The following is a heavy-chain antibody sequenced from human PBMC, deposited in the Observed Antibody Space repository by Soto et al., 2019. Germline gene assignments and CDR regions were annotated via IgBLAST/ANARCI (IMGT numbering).Heavy chain of an antibody. D-gene: IGHD2-2*01. V-gene: IGHV3-33*01. CDR3: ARGDKIVDEPARQFDL. CDR2: IWYDGNNK. Sequence: QVQLVESGGGVVQPGRSLRLSCAASGFTFSSHSMHWVRQAPGKGLEWVAVIWYDGNNKYYADSVKGRFIISRDNPNNTLYLQMNSLRGEETAVYFCARGDKIVDEPARQFDLWGRGTLVTVSS. J-gene: IGHJ2*01. CDR1: GFTFSSHS.